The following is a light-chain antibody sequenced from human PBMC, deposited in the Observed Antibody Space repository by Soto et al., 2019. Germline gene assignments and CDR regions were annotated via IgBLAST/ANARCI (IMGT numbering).Light chain of an antibody. J-gene: IGLJ1*01. CDR3: QTWGSGTSYV. CDR1: SGHSSYA. V-gene: IGLV4-69*01. Sequence: QLVLTQSPSASASLGASVKLTCTLSSGHSSYAIAWHQQQPEKGPRYLMKVNSDGSHSKGDGIPDRFSGSSSGAERYLTISSLQSEDEADYYCQTWGSGTSYVFGTGTKVTVL. CDR2: VNSDGSH.